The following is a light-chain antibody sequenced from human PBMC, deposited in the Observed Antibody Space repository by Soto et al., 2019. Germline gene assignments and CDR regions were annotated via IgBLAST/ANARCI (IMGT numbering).Light chain of an antibody. Sequence: ESVLTQSPGTLSLSPGERATLSCRASQSVSSSYLAWYQQKPGQAPRLLIYGASSRATGIPDRFSGSGSGTDFTLTISRLEPEDLAVYYCQQYGSSPQTFGQGTKVDIK. CDR1: QSVSSSY. J-gene: IGKJ1*01. V-gene: IGKV3-20*01. CDR2: GAS. CDR3: QQYGSSPQT.